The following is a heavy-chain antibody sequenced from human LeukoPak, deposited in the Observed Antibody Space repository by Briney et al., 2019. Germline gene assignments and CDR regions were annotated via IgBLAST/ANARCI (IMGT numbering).Heavy chain of an antibody. D-gene: IGHD6-19*01. Sequence: SQTLSLTCTVSGGSISSGGYYWSWIRQHPGKGLEWIGYIYYSGSTYYNPSLKSRVTISVDTSKNQFSLKLSSVTAADTAVYYCARLSKWSAGKFDYWGQGTLVTVSS. V-gene: IGHV4-31*03. J-gene: IGHJ4*02. CDR2: IYYSGST. CDR1: GGSISSGGYY. CDR3: ARLSKWSAGKFDY.